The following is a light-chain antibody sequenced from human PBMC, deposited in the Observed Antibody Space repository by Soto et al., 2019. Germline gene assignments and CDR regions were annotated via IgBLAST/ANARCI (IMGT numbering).Light chain of an antibody. V-gene: IGLV2-11*01. Sequence: QSALTQPRSVSGSPGQSVTISCTGTSSDVGGYNYVSWYQQHPDKAPKLMIYDVSKRPSGVPDRFSGSKSGNTASLTISGLQAEDEADYYCAAWDDSLNGFVFGTGTKVTVL. J-gene: IGLJ1*01. CDR2: DVS. CDR3: AAWDDSLNGFV. CDR1: SSDVGGYNY.